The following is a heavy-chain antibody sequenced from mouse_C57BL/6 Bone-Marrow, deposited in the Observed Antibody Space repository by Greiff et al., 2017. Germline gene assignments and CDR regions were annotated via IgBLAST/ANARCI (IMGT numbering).Heavy chain of an antibody. J-gene: IGHJ4*01. CDR1: GYTFTSYW. Sequence: VKLQQPGAELVRPGSSVKLSCKASGYTFTSYWMDWVKQRPGQGLEWIGNIYPSDSETHYNQKFKDKATLTVDKSSSTAYMQLSSLTSEDSAVYYCARHGYYRWYAMDYWGQGTSVTVSS. V-gene: IGHV1-61*01. CDR2: IYPSDSET. D-gene: IGHD2-3*01. CDR3: ARHGYYRWYAMDY.